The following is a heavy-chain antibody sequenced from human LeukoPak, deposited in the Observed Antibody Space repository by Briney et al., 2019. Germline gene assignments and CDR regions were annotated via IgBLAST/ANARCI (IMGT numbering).Heavy chain of an antibody. CDR1: GFTFVDYA. CDR2: ISGSGGST. D-gene: IGHD2-21*01. CDR3: APIRRSEYFQH. V-gene: IGHV3-23*01. J-gene: IGHJ1*01. Sequence: GGSLRLSCVASGFTFVDYAMSWVRQAPGKGLEWVSAISGSGGSTYYADSVKGRSTISRDNSKNTLYLQMNSLRAEDTAVYYCAPIRRSEYFQHWGQGTLVTVSS.